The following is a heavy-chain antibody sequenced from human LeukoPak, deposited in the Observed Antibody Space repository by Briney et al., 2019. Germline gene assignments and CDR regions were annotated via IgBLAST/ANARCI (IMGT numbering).Heavy chain of an antibody. CDR2: IYHSGST. Sequence: TPSGTLSLTCAVSGGSISSSNWWSWVRQPPGKGLEWTGEIYHSGSTNYNPSLKSRVTISVDKSKNQFSLKLSSVTAADTAVYYCARRGCSGGSCYLDYWGQGTLVTVSS. V-gene: IGHV4-4*02. CDR1: GGSISSSNW. D-gene: IGHD2-15*01. J-gene: IGHJ4*02. CDR3: ARRGCSGGSCYLDY.